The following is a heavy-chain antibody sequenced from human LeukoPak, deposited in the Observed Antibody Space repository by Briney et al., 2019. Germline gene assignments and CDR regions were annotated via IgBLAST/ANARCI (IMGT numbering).Heavy chain of an antibody. Sequence: PSETLSLTCAVNGGSFSRYYWSWIRQPPGKGLEWIGEINHSGSTNYNPSLKSRVTISVDTSKNQFSLKLSSVTAADTAVYYCARRSAYYGSGSYYNYYYYMDVWGKGTTVTISS. V-gene: IGHV4-34*01. J-gene: IGHJ6*03. D-gene: IGHD3-10*01. CDR1: GGSFSRYY. CDR3: ARRSAYYGSGSYYNYYYYMDV. CDR2: INHSGST.